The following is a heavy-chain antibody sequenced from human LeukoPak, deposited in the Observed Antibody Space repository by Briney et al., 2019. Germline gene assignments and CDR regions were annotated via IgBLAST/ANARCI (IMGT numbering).Heavy chain of an antibody. D-gene: IGHD3-22*01. V-gene: IGHV4-61*02. J-gene: IGHJ3*02. CDR1: GVSISSGSYY. CDR3: ARSYYYNTRGYIDAFDI. Sequence: PSETLSLTCTVSGVSISSGSYYWSWIRQPAGKGLEWIGRIYNSGSTNYNPSLKSRVTISVDTSKNQLSLKLSSVTAADTAVYYCARSYYYNTRGYIDAFDIWGQGTVVTVSS. CDR2: IYNSGST.